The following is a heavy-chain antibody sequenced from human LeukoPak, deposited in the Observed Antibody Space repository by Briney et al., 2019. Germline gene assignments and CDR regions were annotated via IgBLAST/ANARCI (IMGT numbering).Heavy chain of an antibody. CDR1: GGSFSGYY. CDR2: INHSGST. V-gene: IGHV4-34*01. Sequence: KPSETLSLTCAVYGGSFSGYYWSWIRQPPGKGLEWIGEINHSGSTNYNPSLKSRVTISVDTSKNQISLKLSSVTAADTAVYYCARAYGRDSSGYYYDYWGQGTLVTVSS. J-gene: IGHJ4*02. D-gene: IGHD3-22*01. CDR3: ARAYGRDSSGYYYDY.